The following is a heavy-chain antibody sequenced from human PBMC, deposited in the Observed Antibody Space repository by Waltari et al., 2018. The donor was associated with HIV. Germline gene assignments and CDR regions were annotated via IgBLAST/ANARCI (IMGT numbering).Heavy chain of an antibody. Sequence: QVKLQESGPGLVKPSETLSLTCLVSGASMRSSSYFWGWIRQAPGKGLEWIGSMFYTGSSYYNPSLKSRVNISIDTLNNQFSLKMTSVTAADTAVYYCARDWDVTTACMDVWGQGTTVTVSS. CDR3: ARDWDVTTACMDV. V-gene: IGHV4-39*07. D-gene: IGHD1-26*01. CDR1: GASMRSSSYF. J-gene: IGHJ6*02. CDR2: MFYTGSS.